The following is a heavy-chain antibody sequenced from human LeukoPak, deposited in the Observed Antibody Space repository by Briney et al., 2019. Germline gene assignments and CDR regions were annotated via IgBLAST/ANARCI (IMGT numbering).Heavy chain of an antibody. Sequence: ASVKVSCKVSGYTLTELSMHWVRQAPGKGLEWMGVFDPEYGETTYAQKFQGRVTMTEDTSTDTAYMELSSLRSEDTAVYYCATISILYDSSGLFDYWGQGTLVTVSS. CDR2: FDPEYGET. CDR1: GYTLTELS. CDR3: ATISILYDSSGLFDY. D-gene: IGHD3-22*01. V-gene: IGHV1-24*01. J-gene: IGHJ4*02.